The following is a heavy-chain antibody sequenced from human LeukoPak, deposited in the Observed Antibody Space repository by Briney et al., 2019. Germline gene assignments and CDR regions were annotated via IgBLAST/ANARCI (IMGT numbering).Heavy chain of an antibody. J-gene: IGHJ4*02. V-gene: IGHV4-34*01. CDR2: INHSGST. Sequence: SETLSLTCAVYGGSFSGYYWSWIRQPPGKGLEWIGEINHSGSTNYNPSLKSRVTISVDTSKNQFSLKLSSVTAADTAVYYCARGVLRYFDWLAPLFDYWGQGTLVTVSS. D-gene: IGHD3-9*01. CDR1: GGSFSGYY. CDR3: ARGVLRYFDWLAPLFDY.